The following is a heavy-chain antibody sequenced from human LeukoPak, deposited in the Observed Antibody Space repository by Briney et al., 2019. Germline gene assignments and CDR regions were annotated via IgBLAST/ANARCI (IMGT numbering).Heavy chain of an antibody. V-gene: IGHV1-69*13. Sequence: SVKVSCKASGGTFSSYAISWVRQAPGQGLEWMGGIIPIFGTANYAQKFQGRVTITADESTSTAYMELSSLRSEDTAVYYCARGRIDHGDYFGTADHENWFDPWSQGTLVTVSS. CDR1: GGTFSSYA. CDR2: IIPIFGTA. CDR3: ARGRIDHGDYFGTADHENWFDP. D-gene: IGHD4-17*01. J-gene: IGHJ5*02.